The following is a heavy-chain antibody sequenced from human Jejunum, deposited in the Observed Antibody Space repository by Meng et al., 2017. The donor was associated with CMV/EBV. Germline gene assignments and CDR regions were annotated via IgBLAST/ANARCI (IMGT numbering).Heavy chain of an antibody. J-gene: IGHJ4*02. V-gene: IGHV1-18*01. D-gene: IGHD1-26*01. CDR3: ARVEVGITSGDY. Sequence: QAHMGESGGELKKTGTSVKVPCKASCYNFTNYGITWVRQAPGQGLEWMGWISAYNGNKNYAQTIQGRVTMTTDTSTSTAYMELRSLRPDDTVVYYCARVEVGITSGDYWGQGTLVIVSS. CDR2: ISAYNGNK. CDR1: CYNFTNYG.